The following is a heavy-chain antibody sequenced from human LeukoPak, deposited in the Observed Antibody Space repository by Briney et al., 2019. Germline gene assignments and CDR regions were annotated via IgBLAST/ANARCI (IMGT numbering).Heavy chain of an antibody. CDR3: AHSSGYYYGGGFDY. Sequence: SVKVSCKASGYTFTSYAISWVRQAPGQGLEWMGGIIPIFGTANYAQKFQGRVTITADESTSTAYMELSSLRSEDTAVYYCAHSSGYYYGGGFDYWGQGTLVTVSS. V-gene: IGHV1-69*13. D-gene: IGHD3-22*01. J-gene: IGHJ4*02. CDR1: GYTFTSYA. CDR2: IIPIFGTA.